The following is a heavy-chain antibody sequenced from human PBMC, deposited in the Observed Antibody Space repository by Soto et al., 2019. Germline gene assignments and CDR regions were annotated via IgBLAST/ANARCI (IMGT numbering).Heavy chain of an antibody. CDR3: AREVEYTSAFGISSSFDY. D-gene: IGHD6-19*01. CDR1: GFTLSSYA. Sequence: GGSLRLSCAASGFTLSSYAIHWVRQAPGKGLEWVTVISKGGSNLYFADSVKGRFTISRDNSKNTLYLQMNSLRSEDTAVYYCAREVEYTSAFGISSSFDYWGQGIMVTVSS. J-gene: IGHJ4*02. CDR2: ISKGGSNL. V-gene: IGHV3-30-3*01.